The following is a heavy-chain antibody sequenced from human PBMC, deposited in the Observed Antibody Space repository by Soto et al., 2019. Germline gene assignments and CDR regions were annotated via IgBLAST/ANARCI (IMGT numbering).Heavy chain of an antibody. CDR3: ASGTSRELNYYYYYYMDV. Sequence: SETLSLTCTVSGGSISSYYWSWIRQPPGKGLEWIGYIYYSGSTNYNPSLKGRVTISVDTSKNQFSLKLSSVTAADTAVYYCASGTSRELNYYYYYYMDVWGKGTTVTVSS. CDR1: GGSISSYY. J-gene: IGHJ6*03. V-gene: IGHV4-59*01. CDR2: IYYSGST. D-gene: IGHD2-8*02.